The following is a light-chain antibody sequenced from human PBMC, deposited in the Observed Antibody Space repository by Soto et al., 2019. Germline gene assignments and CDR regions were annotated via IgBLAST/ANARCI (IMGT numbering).Light chain of an antibody. V-gene: IGKV3-11*01. CDR2: DAY. J-gene: IGKJ1*01. CDR1: QSVSSY. Sequence: ETVLTQSTATLSLSPGERATLACRASQSVSSYLAWYQQKPGQAPRLLIYDAYNRATGITARFSGSGSGTDFTLTISSLEPEDFAVYYCQQRSNWPGTFGQGTQVDIK. CDR3: QQRSNWPGT.